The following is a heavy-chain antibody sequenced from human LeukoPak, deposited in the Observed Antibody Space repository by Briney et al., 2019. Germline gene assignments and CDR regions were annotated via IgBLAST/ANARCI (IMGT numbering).Heavy chain of an antibody. CDR3: ARDRYSSGWKYYYYYYMDV. CDR2: IYTSGST. D-gene: IGHD6-19*01. J-gene: IGHJ6*03. V-gene: IGHV4-61*02. Sequence: SETLSLTCTVSGGSISSGSSYWNWIRQPAGKGLEWIGRIYTSGSTNYNPSLKSRVTISLDTSKNQFSLKLSSVTAADTAVYYCARDRYSSGWKYYYYYYMDVWGKGTTVTISS. CDR1: GGSISSGSSY.